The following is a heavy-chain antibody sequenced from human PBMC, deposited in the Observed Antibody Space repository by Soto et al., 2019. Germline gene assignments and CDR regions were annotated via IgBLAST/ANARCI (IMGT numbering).Heavy chain of an antibody. Sequence: ASVKVSCKASGGTFSSYAISWVRQAPGQGLEWMGGIIPIFGTANYAQKFQGRVTITADESTSTAYMELSSLRSEDTAVYYCAREAGPPGIAVAGSDAFDIWGQGTMVTVSS. CDR1: GGTFSSYA. CDR2: IIPIFGTA. CDR3: AREAGPPGIAVAGSDAFDI. D-gene: IGHD6-19*01. V-gene: IGHV1-69*13. J-gene: IGHJ3*02.